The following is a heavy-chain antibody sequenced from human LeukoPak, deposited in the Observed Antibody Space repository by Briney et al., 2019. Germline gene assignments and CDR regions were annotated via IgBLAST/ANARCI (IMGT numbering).Heavy chain of an antibody. J-gene: IGHJ4*02. CDR2: IYSSGST. CDR1: GYSISSGYY. D-gene: IGHD1-26*01. V-gene: IGHV4-38-2*02. Sequence: PSETLSLTCTVSGYSISSGYYWAWIRQPPGKGLEWIGNIYSSGSTYYNASLQSRVTISIDTSKNQFSLRLNSVTAADTAMYYCAKSGGYGLIDYWGQGTRVTVSS. CDR3: AKSGGYGLIDY.